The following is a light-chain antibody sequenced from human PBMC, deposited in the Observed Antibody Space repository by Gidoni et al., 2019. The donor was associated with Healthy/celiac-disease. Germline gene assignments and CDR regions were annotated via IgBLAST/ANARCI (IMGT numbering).Light chain of an antibody. CDR3: HQYNNWPRA. Sequence: EIVMTHSPATLSVSPGEGATLSCRASQSINSNLAWYQQKPGQAPRLLIYTTSTRATGIPARFSGSGSGTEFTLTISSLQSEDFAVYYCHQYNNWPRAFGQGTKLEIK. CDR1: QSINSN. V-gene: IGKV3-15*01. CDR2: TTS. J-gene: IGKJ2*01.